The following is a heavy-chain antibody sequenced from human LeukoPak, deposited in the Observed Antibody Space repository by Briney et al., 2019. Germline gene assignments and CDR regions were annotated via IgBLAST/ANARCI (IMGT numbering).Heavy chain of an antibody. CDR1: GFTVSSNY. CDR2: ISGSGGST. V-gene: IGHV3-23*01. Sequence: GGSLRLSCAASGFTVSSNYMSWVRQAPGKGLEWVSAISGSGGSTYYADSVKGRFTISRDNSKSTLYLQMNSLRAEDTAVYYCAKDLSPCGGDCYSSFDLWGRGTLVTVSS. CDR3: AKDLSPCGGDCYSSFDL. J-gene: IGHJ2*01. D-gene: IGHD2-21*02.